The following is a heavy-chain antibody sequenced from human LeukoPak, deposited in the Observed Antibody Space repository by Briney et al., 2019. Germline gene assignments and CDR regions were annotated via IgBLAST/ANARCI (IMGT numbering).Heavy chain of an antibody. CDR3: AKVDGYNSGWYDY. J-gene: IGHJ4*02. D-gene: IGHD6-19*01. CDR2: ISWNSGNT. Sequence: PGGSLRLSCAASGFTFDDYGMHWVRQPPGKGLEWVSGISWNSGNTGYADSVKGRFTISRDNAKNSLYLQMNSLRAEDTALYYCAKVDGYNSGWYDYWGQGTLVTVSS. CDR1: GFTFDDYG. V-gene: IGHV3-9*01.